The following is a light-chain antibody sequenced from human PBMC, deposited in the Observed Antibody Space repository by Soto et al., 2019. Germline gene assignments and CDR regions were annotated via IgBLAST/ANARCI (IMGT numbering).Light chain of an antibody. CDR2: GAS. CDR3: QQYDSSPIT. Sequence: EIVLTQSPGTLSLPPGERATLSCRASQSVSSSYLAWYQQKPGQAPSLLIYGASRRATGIPDRFSGSGSGTDFTLTISRLEPEDFAVYYCQQYDSSPITFGQGTRLEI. J-gene: IGKJ5*01. V-gene: IGKV3-20*01. CDR1: QSVSSSY.